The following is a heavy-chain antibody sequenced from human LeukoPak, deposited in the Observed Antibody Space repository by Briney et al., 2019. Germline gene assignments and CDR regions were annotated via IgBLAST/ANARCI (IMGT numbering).Heavy chain of an antibody. CDR3: ARSQAVVSSSLYYYYMDV. Sequence: GASVKVSCKASGYTFLSHGFSWVRQAPGQGLEWMGWTSANNRNTNYAQRLQGRVTMTTDTSTNTAYMELRTLRSDDTAVYYCARSQAVVSSSLYYYYMDVWGKGTTFIVSS. CDR1: GYTFLSHG. D-gene: IGHD2-2*01. J-gene: IGHJ6*03. V-gene: IGHV1-18*01. CDR2: TSANNRNT.